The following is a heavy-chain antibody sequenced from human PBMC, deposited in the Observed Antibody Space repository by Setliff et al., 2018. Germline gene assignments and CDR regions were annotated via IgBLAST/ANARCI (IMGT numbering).Heavy chain of an antibody. V-gene: IGHV3-7*03. CDR3: ARDFSTGSSS. Sequence: PWGSLRLSCAASGFTFSSYWMSWVRQAPGKGLEWVANIKQDGGEKYYVGSVKGRFTISRDNANNLLYLHMSSLRAEDTAVYYCARDFSTGSSSWGQGTLVTVSS. J-gene: IGHJ5*02. CDR2: IKQDGGEK. CDR1: GFTFSSYW. D-gene: IGHD2-8*02.